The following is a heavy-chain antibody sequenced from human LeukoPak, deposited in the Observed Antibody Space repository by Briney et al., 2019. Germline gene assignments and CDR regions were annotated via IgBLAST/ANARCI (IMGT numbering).Heavy chain of an antibody. D-gene: IGHD2-15*01. J-gene: IGHJ4*02. CDR2: IYTSGST. CDR3: ARAYIVVVVAATPYYFDY. V-gene: IGHV4-4*07. Sequence: SETLSLTCTVSGGSISSYYWSWIRQPAGKGLEWIGRIYTSGSTNYNPSLKSRVTMSVDTSKNQFSLKLSSVTAADTAVYYCARAYIVVVVAATPYYFDYWGQGTLVTVSS. CDR1: GGSISSYY.